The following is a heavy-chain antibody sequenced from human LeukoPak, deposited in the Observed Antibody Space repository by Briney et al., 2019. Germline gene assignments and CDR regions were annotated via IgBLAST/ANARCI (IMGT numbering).Heavy chain of an antibody. CDR3: ARGPGYYYDSSGYGGY. J-gene: IGHJ4*02. V-gene: IGHV1-2*06. Sequence: ASVKVSCKASGYTFTGYNMHWGRQAPGQGLEWMGRINPNSGGTNYAQKFQGRVTMTRDTSIRTAYMELSRLRSDDTAVYYCARGPGYYYDSSGYGGYWGQGTLVTVSS. CDR1: GYTFTGYN. D-gene: IGHD3-22*01. CDR2: INPNSGGT.